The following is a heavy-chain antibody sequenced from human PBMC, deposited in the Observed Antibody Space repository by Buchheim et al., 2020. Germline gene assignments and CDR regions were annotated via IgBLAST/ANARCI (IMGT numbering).Heavy chain of an antibody. CDR2: IYPSGST. Sequence: QVQLQESGPGLVKPSQPLSLTCTVSGGSISRGSYYWTWIRQPAGKGLEWIGRIYPSGSTNYNPSLKSRVTIPVDTSKKQISLKLSSVTAADTAMYYCARGSPMVFWGQGTL. J-gene: IGHJ4*02. V-gene: IGHV4-61*02. CDR3: ARGSPMVF. D-gene: IGHD3-10*01. CDR1: GGSISRGSYY.